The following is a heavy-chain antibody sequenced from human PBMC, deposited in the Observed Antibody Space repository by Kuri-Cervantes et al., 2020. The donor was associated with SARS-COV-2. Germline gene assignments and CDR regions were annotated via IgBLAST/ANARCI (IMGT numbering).Heavy chain of an antibody. CDR3: ARMWDYYCGVDV. J-gene: IGHJ6*02. D-gene: IGHD1-26*01. CDR1: GGSTSSYY. Sequence: SETLSLTCTVSGGSTSSYYWSWIRQPPGKGLEWIGYIYYSGSTNYNPSLKSRVTISVDTSKNQFSLKLSSVTAADTAVYYCARMWDYYCGVDVWGQGTTVTVSS. CDR2: IYYSGST. V-gene: IGHV4-59*01.